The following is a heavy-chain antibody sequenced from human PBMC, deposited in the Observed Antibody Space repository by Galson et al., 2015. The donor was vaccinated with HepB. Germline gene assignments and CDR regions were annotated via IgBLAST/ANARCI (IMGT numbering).Heavy chain of an antibody. CDR1: EFTFTSYG. CDR2: ISHDRSNK. CDR3: VTDLHFSQLCDNYGFAI. V-gene: IGHV3-30*03. J-gene: IGHJ3*02. D-gene: IGHD5-18*01. Sequence: SLRLSCEGSEFTFTSYGIHWVRQAPGKGLEWVRFISHDRSNKYYEDTVQARFTISRDNSKSTLYLQLTSLTVDDTAVYYCVTDLHFSQLCDNYGFAIWGQGTMVIVSS.